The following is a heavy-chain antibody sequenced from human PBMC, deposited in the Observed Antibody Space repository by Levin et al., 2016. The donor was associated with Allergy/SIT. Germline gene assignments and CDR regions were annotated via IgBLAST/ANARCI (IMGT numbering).Heavy chain of an antibody. CDR2: LNPSSGST. Sequence: ASVKVSCKASGYTFTSYYMHWVRQAPGQGLEWMGILNPSSGSTTYAQNFQGRVTITRDTSTSTVYMELSSLRSEDTAVYYCARERFLEWLLDYWGQGTLVTVSS. CDR1: GYTFTSYY. D-gene: IGHD3-3*01. V-gene: IGHV1-46*01. CDR3: ARERFLEWLLDY. J-gene: IGHJ4*02.